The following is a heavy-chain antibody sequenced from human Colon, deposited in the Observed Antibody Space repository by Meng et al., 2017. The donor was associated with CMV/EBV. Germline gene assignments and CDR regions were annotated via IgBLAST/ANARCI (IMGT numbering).Heavy chain of an antibody. CDR1: GYTFTGYF. J-gene: IGHJ4*02. Sequence: VVLGQSGAEVKKPGASVKVSCKASGYTFTGYFMYWVRQAPGQGLEWLGVINPITGGTNYAQKFQGRVTMTRDTSMNTAYMELSRLRSDDTAVYYCASLSGGDFDYWGQGTLVTVSS. V-gene: IGHV1-2*02. CDR2: INPITGGT. D-gene: IGHD1-26*01. CDR3: ASLSGGDFDY.